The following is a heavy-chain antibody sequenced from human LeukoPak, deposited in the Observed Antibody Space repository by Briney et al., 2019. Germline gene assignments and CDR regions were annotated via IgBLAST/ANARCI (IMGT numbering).Heavy chain of an antibody. D-gene: IGHD3-10*01. CDR3: ASYYASGVSAYDYFGMDV. CDR2: MYHNRGT. J-gene: IGHJ6*04. CDR1: GYSLSSGYY. Sequence: SETLSLTCAVSGYSLSSGYYWGWIRQPPGKGLEWIGSMYHNRGTYYNPSLKRRVTISMDTSKNQFSLRLSSVTAADTAVYYCASYYASGVSAYDYFGMDVWGKGTTVTVSS. V-gene: IGHV4-38-2*01.